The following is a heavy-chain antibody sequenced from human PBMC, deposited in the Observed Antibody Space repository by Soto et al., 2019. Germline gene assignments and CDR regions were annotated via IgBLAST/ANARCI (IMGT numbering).Heavy chain of an antibody. D-gene: IGHD3-22*01. V-gene: IGHV3-48*01. CDR1: GFTFSSYS. CDR2: ISSSSSTI. J-gene: IGHJ5*02. CDR3: ARDPGYYDSSGYYYINWFDP. Sequence: EVQLVESGGGLVQPGGSLRLSCAASGFTFSSYSMNWVRQAPGKGLEWVSYISSSSSTIYYADSVKGRFTISRDNAKNSLYLQMNSLRAEDTAVYYCARDPGYYDSSGYYYINWFDPWGQGTLVTVSS.